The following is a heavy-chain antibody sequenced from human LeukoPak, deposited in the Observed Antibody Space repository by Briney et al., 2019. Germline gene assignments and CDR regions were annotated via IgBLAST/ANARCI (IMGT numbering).Heavy chain of an antibody. CDR1: GYTFTSYY. V-gene: IGHV1-46*01. J-gene: IGHJ4*02. D-gene: IGHD2-2*01. CDR3: AREPLLPAGESAGDY. CDR2: INPSGGST. Sequence: ASVKVSCKASGYTFTSYYMHWVRQAPGQGLEWMGIINPSGGSTSYAQKFQGRVTMTRDTSTSTVYMELSSLRSEDTAVYYCAREPLLPAGESAGDYWGQGTLVTVSS.